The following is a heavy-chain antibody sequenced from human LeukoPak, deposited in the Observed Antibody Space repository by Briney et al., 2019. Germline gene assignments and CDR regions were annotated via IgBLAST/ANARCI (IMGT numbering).Heavy chain of an antibody. Sequence: PGGSLRLSCAASGFTFSDYYMSWIRQAPGKGLEWVAYISSRGTLMYYADSVKGRFTISRDNARDSLYLQMNSLRAEDTAVYYCAKEYDLADAFDIWGQGTMVTVSS. CDR1: GFTFSDYY. D-gene: IGHD2-21*02. CDR2: ISSRGTLM. CDR3: AKEYDLADAFDI. V-gene: IGHV3-11*01. J-gene: IGHJ3*02.